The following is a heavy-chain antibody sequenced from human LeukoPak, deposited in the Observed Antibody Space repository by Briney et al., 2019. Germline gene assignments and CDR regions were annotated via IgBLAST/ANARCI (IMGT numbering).Heavy chain of an antibody. D-gene: IGHD3-22*01. CDR2: IYSGSST. Sequence: ETLSLTCTVSGGSISSTGYYWGWIRQPPGRGLEWVSVIYSGSSTYYADSVKGRFTISRHNSKNTLYLQMNSLRAEDTAVYYCARVLDDSSGAAFDPWGQGTLVTVSS. V-gene: IGHV3-53*04. J-gene: IGHJ5*02. CDR1: GGSISSTGYY. CDR3: ARVLDDSSGAAFDP.